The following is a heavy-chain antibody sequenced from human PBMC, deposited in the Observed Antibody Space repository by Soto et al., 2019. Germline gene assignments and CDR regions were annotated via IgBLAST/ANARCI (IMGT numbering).Heavy chain of an antibody. Sequence: ASVKVSCKASGYTFTDYFIHWVRQAPGQGLEWIGWINPYSGGADLSQKFQGRVTMTRDTSISTAYMEVSSLRSDDTAVYYCARDTQLCGMDVWGQGTTVTRLL. CDR3: ARDTQLCGMDV. CDR2: INPYSGGA. J-gene: IGHJ6*02. CDR1: GYTFTDYF. D-gene: IGHD2-21*01. V-gene: IGHV1-2*02.